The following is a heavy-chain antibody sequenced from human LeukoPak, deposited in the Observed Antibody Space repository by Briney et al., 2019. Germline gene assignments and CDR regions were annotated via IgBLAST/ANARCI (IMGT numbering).Heavy chain of an antibody. D-gene: IGHD3-10*01. CDR2: INPNSGGT. Sequence: GASVKVSCKASGYTFTGYYIHWVRQAPGQGVEWMGWINPNSGGTNSAQKFQGRVTMTRDTSVSTAYMEMSRLISDDTAVYYCAGSFGSGSYYHFDYWGQGTLVTVSS. CDR1: GYTFTGYY. CDR3: AGSFGSGSYYHFDY. V-gene: IGHV1-2*02. J-gene: IGHJ4*02.